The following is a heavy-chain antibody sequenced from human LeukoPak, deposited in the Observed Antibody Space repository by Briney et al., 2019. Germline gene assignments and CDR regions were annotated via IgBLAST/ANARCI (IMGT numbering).Heavy chain of an antibody. CDR1: GFSVDSRF. V-gene: IGHV3-66*01. CDR3: VRGTSGTTTFDF. Sequence: GGSLRLSCTASGFSVDSRFMNWVRQAPGKGPEWVSFITPGGHTDYTESVKGRFTIYRDNVRNTLSLQMNSLRVEDTAVYYCVRGTSGTTTFDFWGPGTLVTVSS. D-gene: IGHD1-7*01. J-gene: IGHJ4*02. CDR2: ITPGGHT.